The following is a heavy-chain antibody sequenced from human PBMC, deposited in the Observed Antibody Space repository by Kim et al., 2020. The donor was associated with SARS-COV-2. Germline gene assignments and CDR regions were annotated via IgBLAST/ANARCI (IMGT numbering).Heavy chain of an antibody. J-gene: IGHJ4*02. Sequence: QKLQGRVTITADESTSTAYMELSSRRAEDTAVYYCARTDYYDSSGYYSDYWGQGTLVTVSS. V-gene: IGHV1-69*01. D-gene: IGHD3-22*01. CDR3: ARTDYYDSSGYYSDY.